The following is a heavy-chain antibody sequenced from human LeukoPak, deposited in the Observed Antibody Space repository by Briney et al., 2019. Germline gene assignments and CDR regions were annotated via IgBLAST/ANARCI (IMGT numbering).Heavy chain of an antibody. CDR2: IDHSGST. J-gene: IGHJ5*02. V-gene: IGHV4-34*01. D-gene: IGHD3-9*01. CDR3: ARCRYFDWLLSHNWFDP. Sequence: SETLSLTCAVYGGSFIDYYWSWLRQPPGKGLEWIGEIDHSGSTTYNPSLKSRVTISVDTSKNQFSLKLNSVTAADTAVYYCARCRYFDWLLSHNWFDPWGQGTLVTVSS. CDR1: GGSFIDYY.